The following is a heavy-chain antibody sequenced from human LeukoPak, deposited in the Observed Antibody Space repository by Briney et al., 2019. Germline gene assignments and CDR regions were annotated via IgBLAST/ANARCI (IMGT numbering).Heavy chain of an antibody. J-gene: IGHJ6*02. Sequence: GESLKISCKGSGYSFNSYWIGWVRQMPGKGLEWMGIIYPGDSDTKYSPSFQGQVTISVDKSISTAYLQWSSLKASDAAMYYCARRGSRGPYGDHGPMDVWGQGTTVTVSS. V-gene: IGHV5-51*01. CDR3: ARRGSRGPYGDHGPMDV. CDR1: GYSFNSYW. D-gene: IGHD4-17*01. CDR2: IYPGDSDT.